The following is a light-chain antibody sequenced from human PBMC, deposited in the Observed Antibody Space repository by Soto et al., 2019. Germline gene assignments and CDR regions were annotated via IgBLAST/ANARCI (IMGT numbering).Light chain of an antibody. J-gene: IGLJ3*02. V-gene: IGLV7-46*01. Sequence: QAVVTQEPSLTVSPGGTVSLTCGSNTGAVTIGHYPYWFQQKPGQAPRTLVYDTNNRHSWTPGRFSGSLLGGKAALTLSGAQPEDEADYYCLISSGGARVFGGGTKVTVL. CDR1: TGAVTIGHY. CDR2: DTN. CDR3: LISSGGARV.